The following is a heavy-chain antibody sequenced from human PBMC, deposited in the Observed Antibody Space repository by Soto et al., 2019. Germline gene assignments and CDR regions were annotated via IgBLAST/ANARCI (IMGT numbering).Heavy chain of an antibody. D-gene: IGHD3-9*01. J-gene: IGHJ6*02. CDR2: ISAYNGNT. Sequence: ASVKVSCKASGYTFTSYGISWVRQAPGQGLEWMGWISAYNGNTNYAQKLQGRVAMTTDTSTSTAYMELRSLRSDDTAVYYCARGLYDILTGHPLYYYYGMDVWGQGTTVTVSS. CDR3: ARGLYDILTGHPLYYYYGMDV. CDR1: GYTFTSYG. V-gene: IGHV1-18*04.